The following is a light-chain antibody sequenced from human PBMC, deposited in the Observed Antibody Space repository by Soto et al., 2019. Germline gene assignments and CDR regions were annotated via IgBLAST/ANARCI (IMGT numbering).Light chain of an antibody. Sequence: QSVLTQPPSVSAAPGQKVTISCSGTTSNIGDNFVSWYQQLPGTAPKLLIYENIVRPSGIPDRFSASKSGTSATLGIAGLQTGDEADYYCGTWDSSLSGVVFGGGTQLTVL. CDR1: TSNIGDNF. J-gene: IGLJ7*01. V-gene: IGLV1-51*01. CDR2: ENI. CDR3: GTWDSSLSGVV.